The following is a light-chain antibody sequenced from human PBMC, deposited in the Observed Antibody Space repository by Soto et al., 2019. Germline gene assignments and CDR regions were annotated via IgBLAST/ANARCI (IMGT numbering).Light chain of an antibody. J-gene: IGKJ1*01. CDR2: KAS. CDR1: QAISIY. V-gene: IGKV1-5*03. Sequence: DIQMTQSPSSLSTSVGDRVTITCRASQAISIYLAWYQQKPGKVPKLLIYKASSLESGVPSRFSGSGSGTEFTLTISSLQPDDFATYYCQQYNSWWTFGQGTKVEIK. CDR3: QQYNSWWT.